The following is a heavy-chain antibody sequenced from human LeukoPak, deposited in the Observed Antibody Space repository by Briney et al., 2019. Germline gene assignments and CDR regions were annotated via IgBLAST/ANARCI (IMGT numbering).Heavy chain of an antibody. Sequence: GGSLRLSCAASGLTFSSYAMSWVRQAPGKGLEWVSAISGSGGSTYYADSVKGRFTISRDNAKNSLYLQMNSLRAEDTAVYYCARDYGDYYFDYWGQGTLVTVSS. D-gene: IGHD4-17*01. CDR2: ISGSGGST. J-gene: IGHJ4*02. CDR3: ARDYGDYYFDY. V-gene: IGHV3-23*01. CDR1: GLTFSSYA.